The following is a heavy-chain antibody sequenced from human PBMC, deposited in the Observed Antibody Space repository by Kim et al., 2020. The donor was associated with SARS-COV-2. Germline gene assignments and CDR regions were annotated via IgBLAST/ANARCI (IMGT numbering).Heavy chain of an antibody. J-gene: IGHJ6*02. Sequence: GGSLRLSCAASGFTFSSYGMHWVRQAPGKGLEWVAVISYDGSNKYYADSVKGRFTISRDNSKNTLYLQMNSLRAEDTAVYYCAKADTAYYYYYGMDVWGQGTTVTVSS. D-gene: IGHD5-18*01. CDR3: AKADTAYYYYYGMDV. V-gene: IGHV3-30*18. CDR2: ISYDGSNK. CDR1: GFTFSSYG.